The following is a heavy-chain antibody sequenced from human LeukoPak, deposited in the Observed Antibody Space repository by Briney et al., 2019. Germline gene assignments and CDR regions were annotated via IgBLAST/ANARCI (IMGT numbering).Heavy chain of an antibody. CDR1: GGSFSGYY. V-gene: IGHV4-34*01. Sequence: SETLSLTCAVYGGSFSGYYWSWIRQPPGKGLEWIGEINHSGSTNYNPSLKSRVTISVDTSKNQFSLKLSPVTAADTAVYSCARLSAAASSDYWGQGTLVTVSS. J-gene: IGHJ4*02. CDR2: INHSGST. D-gene: IGHD6-13*01. CDR3: ARLSAAASSDY.